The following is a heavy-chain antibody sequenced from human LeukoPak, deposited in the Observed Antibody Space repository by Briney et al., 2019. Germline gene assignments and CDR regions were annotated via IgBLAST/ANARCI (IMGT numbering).Heavy chain of an antibody. J-gene: IGHJ3*02. CDR2: IWYDGSNK. V-gene: IGHV3-33*01. CDR3: ALSGYYGPDAFDT. CDR1: GFTFSSYG. D-gene: IGHD3-22*01. Sequence: PGGSLRLTCAASGFTFSSYGMHWVRQAPGKGLEWVAVIWYDGSNKYYADSVEGRFTISRDNSKNTLYLQMNSLRAEDTAVYYCALSGYYGPDAFDTWGQGTMVTVSS.